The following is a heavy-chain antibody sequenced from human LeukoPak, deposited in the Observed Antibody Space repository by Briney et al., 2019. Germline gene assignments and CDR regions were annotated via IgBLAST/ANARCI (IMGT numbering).Heavy chain of an antibody. CDR3: ARGQMPYYYDRIGYYYESDY. V-gene: IGHV1-8*01. CDR2: MNTNSANT. CDR1: GYTFTIYD. J-gene: IGHJ4*02. Sequence: SVTLSCNSSGYTFTIYDNNWVRHANGQGLERMGCMNTNSANTGNAQKFHGGVTMTRNTSISTDYMELSSLRSEDTAVYYGARGQMPYYYDRIGYYYESDYWGQGTLVTVSS. D-gene: IGHD3-22*01.